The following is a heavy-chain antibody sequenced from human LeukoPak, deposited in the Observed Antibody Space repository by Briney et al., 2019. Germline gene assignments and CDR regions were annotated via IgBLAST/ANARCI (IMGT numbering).Heavy chain of an antibody. CDR1: GGSISSGSYY. D-gene: IGHD4-11*01. J-gene: IGHJ4*02. CDR3: ARYMTTVGFDY. CDR2: IYTSGST. Sequence: SETLSLTCTVSGGSISSGSYYWSWIRQPAGKGLEWIGRIYTSGSTYYNPSLKSRVTISVDTSKNQFSLKLSSVTAADTAVYYCARYMTTVGFDYWGQGTLVTVSS. V-gene: IGHV4-61*02.